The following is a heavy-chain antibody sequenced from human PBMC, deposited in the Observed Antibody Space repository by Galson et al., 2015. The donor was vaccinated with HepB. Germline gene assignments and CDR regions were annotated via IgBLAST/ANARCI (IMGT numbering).Heavy chain of an antibody. CDR2: IGTFGDA. V-gene: IGHV3-13*01. CDR3: VRAPCGGASCSRNYYYGLDV. Sequence: SLRLSCAASGFTFNTYDMHWVRQPIGRGLEWVAGIGTFGDAYYPGSVKGRFTISREDAKGSLYLQMNSLRAGDTAVYYCVRAPCGGASCSRNYYYGLDVWGQGTTVTVSS. CDR1: GFTFNTYD. D-gene: IGHD2-21*01. J-gene: IGHJ6*02.